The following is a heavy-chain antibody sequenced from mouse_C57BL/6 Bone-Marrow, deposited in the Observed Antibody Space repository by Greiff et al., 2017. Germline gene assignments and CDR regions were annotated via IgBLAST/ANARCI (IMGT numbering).Heavy chain of an antibody. CDR2: IDPSDSYT. D-gene: IGHD2-4*01. CDR1: GYTFTSYW. J-gene: IGHJ3*01. Sequence: VQLQQSGAELVKPGASVKLSCKASGYTFTSYWMQWVKQRPGQGLEWIGEIDPSDSYTNSNQKFKGKATLTVDTSSSTAYMLLSSLTSEDSAVYYCAREEDDYPFAYWGQGTLVTVSA. CDR3: AREEDDYPFAY. V-gene: IGHV1-50*01.